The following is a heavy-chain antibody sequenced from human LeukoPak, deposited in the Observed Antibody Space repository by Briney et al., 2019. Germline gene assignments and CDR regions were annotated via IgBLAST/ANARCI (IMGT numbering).Heavy chain of an antibody. CDR2: ISAYNGNT. J-gene: IGHJ6*03. V-gene: IGHV1-18*01. CDR3: ARETYSSSWYVDYYYYYMDV. CDR1: GYTFTSYG. D-gene: IGHD6-13*01. Sequence: ASVKVSCKASGYTFTSYGISWVRQAPGQGLEWMGWISAYNGNTNYAQKLQGRVTMTTDTSTSTAYMELRSLRSDDTAVYYCARETYSSSWYVDYYYYYMDVWGKGTTVTVSS.